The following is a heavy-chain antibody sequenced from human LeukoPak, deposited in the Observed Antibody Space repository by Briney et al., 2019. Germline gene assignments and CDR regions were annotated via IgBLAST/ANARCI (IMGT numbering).Heavy chain of an antibody. CDR2: INPSGGST. Sequence: ASVTVSCKASGYTFTSYYMHWVRQAPGQGLEWMGIINPSGGSTSYAQKFQGRVTMTRDTSTSTVYMELSSLRSEDTAVYYCARDMAARLEVWYYYGMDVWGQGTTVTVSS. CDR3: ARDMAARLEVWYYYGMDV. CDR1: GYTFTSYY. V-gene: IGHV1-46*01. D-gene: IGHD6-6*01. J-gene: IGHJ6*02.